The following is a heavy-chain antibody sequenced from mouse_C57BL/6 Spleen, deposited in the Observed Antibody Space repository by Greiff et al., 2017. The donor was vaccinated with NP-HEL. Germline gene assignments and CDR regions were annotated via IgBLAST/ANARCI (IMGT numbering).Heavy chain of an antibody. D-gene: IGHD2-4*01. CDR3: ARQGYDDEWAWFAY. CDR1: GYTFTDYN. Sequence: EVQLQQSGPELVKPGASVKIPCKASGYTFTDYNMDWVKQSHGKSLEWIGDINPNNGGTIYNQKFKGKATLTVDKSSSTAYMELRSLTSEDTAVYYCARQGYDDEWAWFAYWGQGTLVTVSA. V-gene: IGHV1-18*01. CDR2: INPNNGGT. J-gene: IGHJ3*01.